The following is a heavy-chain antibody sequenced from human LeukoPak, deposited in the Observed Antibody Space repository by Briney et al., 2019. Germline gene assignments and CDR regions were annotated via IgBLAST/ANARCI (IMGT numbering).Heavy chain of an antibody. V-gene: IGHV4-59*08. CDR3: AGHHPRNTVDF. Sequence: SETLSLTCTVSGGSISSYYWSWIRQPPGKGLEWIAYISDTGSINYNPSLKSRVTISLDTSKNQFSLKLSSVTAADTAVYYCAGHHPRNTVDFWGQGTLVTVSS. CDR2: ISDTGSI. D-gene: IGHD2-8*02. CDR1: GGSISSYY. J-gene: IGHJ4*02.